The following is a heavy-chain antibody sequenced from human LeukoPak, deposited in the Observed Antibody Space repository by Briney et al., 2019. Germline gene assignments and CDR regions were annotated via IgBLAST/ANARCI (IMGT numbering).Heavy chain of an antibody. J-gene: IGHJ2*01. D-gene: IGHD6-19*01. V-gene: IGHV3-23*01. CDR3: AKAGSSGWYAFWYFDL. CDR2: ISGSGGST. Sequence: GGSLRLSCVASGFTFSSYGMSWVRQAPGKGLEWVSAISGSGGSTYYADSVKGRFTISRDNSKNTLYLQMNSLRAEDTAVYYCAKAGSSGWYAFWYFDLWGRGTLVTVSS. CDR1: GFTFSSYG.